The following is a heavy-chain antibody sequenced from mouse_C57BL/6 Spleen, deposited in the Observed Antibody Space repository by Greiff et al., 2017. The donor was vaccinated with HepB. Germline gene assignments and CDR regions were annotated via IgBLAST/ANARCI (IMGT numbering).Heavy chain of an antibody. Sequence: VQLQQSGAEPVRPGASVTLSCKASGYTFTDYEMHWVKQTPVHGLEWIGAIDPETGGTAYNQKFKGKAILTADKSSSTAYMELRSLTSEDSAVYYCTRGRVWYDYDGDFDYWGQGTTLTVSS. CDR1: GYTFTDYE. CDR2: IDPETGGT. J-gene: IGHJ2*01. CDR3: TRGRVWYDYDGDFDY. V-gene: IGHV1-15*01. D-gene: IGHD2-4*01.